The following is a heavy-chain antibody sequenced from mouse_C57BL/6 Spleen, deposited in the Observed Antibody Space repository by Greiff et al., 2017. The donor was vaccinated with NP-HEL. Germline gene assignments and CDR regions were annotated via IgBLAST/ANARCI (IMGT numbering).Heavy chain of an antibody. V-gene: IGHV5-6*01. CDR3: ASYSDYFDY. Sequence: EVKLVESGGDLVKPGGSLKLSCAASGFTFSSYGMSWVRQTPDQRLEWVATISSGGSYTYYPDSVKGRFTISRNNAKNTLYLQMSGLKSEDTAMYYCASYSDYFDYWGQGTTLTVSS. D-gene: IGHD2-12*01. J-gene: IGHJ2*01. CDR1: GFTFSSYG. CDR2: ISSGGSYT.